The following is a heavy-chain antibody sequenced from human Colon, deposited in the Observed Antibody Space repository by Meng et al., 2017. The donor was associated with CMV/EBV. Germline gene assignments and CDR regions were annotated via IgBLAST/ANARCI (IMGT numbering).Heavy chain of an antibody. D-gene: IGHD1-26*01. CDR2: IYSGGST. CDR3: ARGYSGTSS. J-gene: IGHJ4*02. Sequence: HVVESGGGLVQPGGSLRLSCAVSGFTVSSTHMSWVRQAPGKGLEWVSVIYSGGSTFYADSVKGRFTISRDNSKNTLYLQMNSLSAEDTAVYYCARGYSGTSSWGQGTLVTVSS. V-gene: IGHV3-66*01. CDR1: GFTVSSTH.